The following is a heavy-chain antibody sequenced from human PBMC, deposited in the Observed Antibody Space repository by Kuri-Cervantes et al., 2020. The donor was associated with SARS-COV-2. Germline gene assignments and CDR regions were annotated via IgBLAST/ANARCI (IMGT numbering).Heavy chain of an antibody. J-gene: IGHJ4*02. V-gene: IGHV2-5*02. CDR3: AHRQSSYYYGSGSSRGLDY. D-gene: IGHD3-10*01. CDR2: IYWDDDK. Sequence: SGPTLVKPTQTLTLTCTFSGFSLSTSGVGVGWIRQPPGKALEWLALIYWDDDKRYSPSLNSRLTITKDTSKNQVVLTMTNMDPVDTATYYCAHRQSSYYYGSGSSRGLDYWGQGTLVTVSS. CDR1: GFSLSTSGVG.